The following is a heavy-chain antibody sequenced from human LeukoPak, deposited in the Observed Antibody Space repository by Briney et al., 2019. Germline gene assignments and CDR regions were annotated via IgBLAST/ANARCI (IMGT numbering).Heavy chain of an antibody. CDR1: GDSISSSSYY. Sequence: PSETLSLTCTVSGDSISSSSYYRGWIRQPPGKGLEWIGSIYYSGSTYYNPSLKSRVTISVDTSKNQFSLKLSSVTAADTAVYYCARDVTAAFDYWGQGTLVTVSS. V-gene: IGHV4-39*07. CDR3: ARDVTAAFDY. D-gene: IGHD6-13*01. J-gene: IGHJ4*02. CDR2: IYYSGST.